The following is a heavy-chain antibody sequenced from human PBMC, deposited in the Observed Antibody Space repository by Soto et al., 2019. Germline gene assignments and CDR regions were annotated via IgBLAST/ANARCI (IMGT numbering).Heavy chain of an antibody. D-gene: IGHD3-22*01. CDR3: ARVRSSGYHFDY. V-gene: IGHV4-31*03. J-gene: IGHJ4*02. CDR1: GGSISSGAYY. CDR2: IYYSGST. Sequence: NPSETLSLTCTVSGGSISSGAYYWSWIRQNPGKGMEWIGYIYYSGSTYYNPSLKSRVTISVDTFKNQFSLKLSSVTAAATAVYYWARVRSSGYHFDYWGQGTLVTVSS.